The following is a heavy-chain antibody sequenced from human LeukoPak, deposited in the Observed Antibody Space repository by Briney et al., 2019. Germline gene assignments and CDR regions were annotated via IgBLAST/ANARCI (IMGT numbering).Heavy chain of an antibody. D-gene: IGHD3-10*01. CDR2: IYYRGST. Sequence: SETLSLTCTVSGYSITNGYYWGWIRQPPGKGLEWIGYIYYRGSTNYNPSLKSRVTMSVDTSKNQFSLKLNSVTAADTAVYYCARAPGGYGSGSRGAFDIWGQGTLVAVSS. CDR1: GYSITNGYY. CDR3: ARAPGGYGSGSRGAFDI. J-gene: IGHJ3*02. V-gene: IGHV4-61*01.